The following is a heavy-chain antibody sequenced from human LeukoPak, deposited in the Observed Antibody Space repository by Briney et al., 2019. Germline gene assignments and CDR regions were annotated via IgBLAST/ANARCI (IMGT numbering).Heavy chain of an antibody. CDR3: ARDRELRYFDWLPKYHYGMDV. J-gene: IGHJ6*02. V-gene: IGHV1-18*01. Sequence: ASVKVSCKASGYTFTSYGISWVRQAPGQGLEWMGRISAYNGNTNYARKLQGRVTMTTDTSTSTAYMELRSLRSDDTAVYYCARDRELRYFDWLPKYHYGMDVWGQGTTVTVSS. CDR2: ISAYNGNT. D-gene: IGHD3-9*01. CDR1: GYTFTSYG.